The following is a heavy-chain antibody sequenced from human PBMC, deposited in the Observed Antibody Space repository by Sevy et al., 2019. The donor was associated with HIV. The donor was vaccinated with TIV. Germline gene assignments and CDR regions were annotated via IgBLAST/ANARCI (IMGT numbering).Heavy chain of an antibody. CDR1: GFTFSSYW. J-gene: IGHJ6*02. V-gene: IGHV3-7*01. D-gene: IGHD3-10*01. CDR2: IKQDGSEK. CDR3: AREGFDPFGYYYGMHV. Sequence: GSLRLSCAASGFTFSSYWMSWVRQAPGKGLEWVANIKQDGSEKYYVDSVKGRFTISRDNAKNSLYLQMNSLRAEDTAVYYCAREGFDPFGYYYGMHVWGQGTTVTVSS.